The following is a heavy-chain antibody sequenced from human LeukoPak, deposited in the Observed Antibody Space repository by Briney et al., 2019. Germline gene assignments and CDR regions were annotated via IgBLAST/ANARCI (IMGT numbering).Heavy chain of an antibody. V-gene: IGHV4-31*03. D-gene: IGHD3-22*01. CDR2: LYYSGST. CDR3: ARDRTRYYYESGASRPDHFDV. CDR1: GGSISSGGYY. J-gene: IGHJ3*01. Sequence: SQSLSLTCTVSGGSISSGGYYWSWIRQHPGKGLEWIGYLYYSGSTYYNPSLKSRVTISVDTSKNQFSLKLRSVTAADTAVYYCARDRTRYYYESGASRPDHFDVWGQGTVVTVSS.